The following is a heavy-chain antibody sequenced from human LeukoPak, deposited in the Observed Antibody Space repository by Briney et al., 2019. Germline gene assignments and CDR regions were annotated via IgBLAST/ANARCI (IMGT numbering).Heavy chain of an antibody. CDR3: ARYEFWSGTDYYMDV. V-gene: IGHV1-2*02. D-gene: IGHD3-3*01. CDR1: GYTFTGYY. CDR2: INPNSGGT. Sequence: ASVKVSCKASGYTFTGYYTHWVRQAPGQGLEWMGWINPNSGGTNYAQKFQGRVTMTRDTSISTAYMELSRLRSDDTAVYYCARYEFWSGTDYYMDVWGKGTTVTVSS. J-gene: IGHJ6*03.